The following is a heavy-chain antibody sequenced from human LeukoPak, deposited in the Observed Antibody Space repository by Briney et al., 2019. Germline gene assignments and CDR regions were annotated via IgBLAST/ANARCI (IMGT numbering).Heavy chain of an antibody. Sequence: SETLSLTCTVSGGSISSYYWSWIRQPPGKGLEWIRYIYYSGSTNYNPSLKSRVTISVDTSKNQFSLKLSSVTAADTAVYYRARGLKDYGSGSYQYYYYYYMDVWGKGTTVTVSS. D-gene: IGHD3-10*01. CDR3: ARGLKDYGSGSYQYYYYYYMDV. CDR2: IYYSGST. J-gene: IGHJ6*03. CDR1: GGSISSYY. V-gene: IGHV4-59*01.